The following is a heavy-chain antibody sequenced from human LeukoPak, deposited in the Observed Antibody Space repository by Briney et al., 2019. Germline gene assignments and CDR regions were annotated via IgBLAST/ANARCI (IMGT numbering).Heavy chain of an antibody. J-gene: IGHJ4*02. Sequence: SETLSLTCAVYGGSFSGYYWSWIRQPPGKGLEWIGYIYYSGSTNYNPSLKSRVTISVDTSKNQFSLKLSSVTAADTAVYYCARAGFGELLAYPSNPFDYWGQGTLVTVSS. CDR2: IYYSGST. CDR3: ARAGFGELLAYPSNPFDY. V-gene: IGHV4-59*01. D-gene: IGHD3-10*01. CDR1: GGSFSGYY.